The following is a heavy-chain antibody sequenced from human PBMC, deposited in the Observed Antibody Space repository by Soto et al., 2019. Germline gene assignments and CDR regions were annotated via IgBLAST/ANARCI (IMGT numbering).Heavy chain of an antibody. V-gene: IGHV1-8*01. D-gene: IGHD4-4*01. CDR1: GYAFSSFD. CDR3: ATGTVTSDAFDI. J-gene: IGHJ3*02. Sequence: QVQLVQSGAEVRKPGASVKLSCKASGYAFSSFDINWVRQAAGQGLEWMGWMNPNSGTTGYAQKFQGRVTMSRNTSIRTAYMELYSLRSEDTAVYYCATGTVTSDAFDIWGQGTMVTVSS. CDR2: MNPNSGTT.